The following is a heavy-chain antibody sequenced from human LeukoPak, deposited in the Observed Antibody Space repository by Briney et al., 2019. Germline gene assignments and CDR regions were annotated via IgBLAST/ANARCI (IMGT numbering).Heavy chain of an antibody. CDR2: ISWNSGSI. CDR1: GFTFDDYA. CDR3: AKVDHSSGLPDY. D-gene: IGHD3-22*01. Sequence: GRSLRLSCAVSGFTFDDYAMHWVRHAPGKGLEWVSGISWNSGSIGYADSVKGRFTISRDNAKNSLYLQMNSLRAEDTALYYCAKVDHSSGLPDYWGQGTLVTVSS. J-gene: IGHJ4*02. V-gene: IGHV3-9*01.